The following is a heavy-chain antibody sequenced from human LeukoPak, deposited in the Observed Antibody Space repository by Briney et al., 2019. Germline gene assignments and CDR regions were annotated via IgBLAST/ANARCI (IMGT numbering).Heavy chain of an antibody. Sequence: ASVKVSCKASGYTFTAYYIHWVRQAPGQGLEWMGWINPNNRGTNYAQKFQGRVTMTGDTSISTAYMELSRLRSDDTAVYYCARDQGSDDSSDYWPLDYWGQGTLVTVSS. V-gene: IGHV1-2*02. CDR1: GYTFTAYY. D-gene: IGHD3-22*01. CDR2: INPNNRGT. CDR3: ARDQGSDDSSDYWPLDY. J-gene: IGHJ4*02.